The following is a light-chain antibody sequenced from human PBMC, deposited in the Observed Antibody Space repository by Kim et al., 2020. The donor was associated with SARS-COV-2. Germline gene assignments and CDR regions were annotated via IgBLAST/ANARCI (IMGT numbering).Light chain of an antibody. CDR2: YDN. Sequence: ARGMTARFAGWGNNIASKSVHWYQQKPGQAPVLVIYYDNERPAGIPDRFSGSNSGNTATLTISRVEAGDEADLYCQVWDSSSDHWVFGGGTHLTVL. V-gene: IGLV3-21*04. J-gene: IGLJ3*02. CDR3: QVWDSSSDHWV. CDR1: NIASKS.